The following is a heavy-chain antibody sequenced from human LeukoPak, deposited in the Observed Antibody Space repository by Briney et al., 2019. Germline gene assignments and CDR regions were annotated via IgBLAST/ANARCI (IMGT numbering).Heavy chain of an antibody. CDR1: GGTFSSYA. CDR3: ASTSSMVTSLDY. V-gene: IGHV1-69*04. J-gene: IGHJ4*02. D-gene: IGHD5-18*01. CDR2: IIPILGIA. Sequence: EASVKVSCKASGGTFSSYAISWVRQAPGQGLEWMGRIIPILGIANYAQKFQGRVTITADKSTSTAYMELSSLRSEDTAVYHCASTSSMVTSLDYWGQGTLVTVSS.